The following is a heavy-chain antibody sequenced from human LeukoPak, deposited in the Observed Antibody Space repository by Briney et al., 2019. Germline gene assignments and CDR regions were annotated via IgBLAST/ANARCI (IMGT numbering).Heavy chain of an antibody. CDR1: GYTFTGYY. Sequence: ASVKVSCKASGYTFTGYYMHWVRQAPGQGLEWMGRINPNSDGANYARKFQGRVTMTRATSISTAYMELSRLRSDDTAVYYCARDFCGGDCYSRSTYMDVWGKGTTVTVSS. CDR2: INPNSDGA. V-gene: IGHV1-2*06. J-gene: IGHJ6*04. CDR3: ARDFCGGDCYSRSTYMDV. D-gene: IGHD2-21*02.